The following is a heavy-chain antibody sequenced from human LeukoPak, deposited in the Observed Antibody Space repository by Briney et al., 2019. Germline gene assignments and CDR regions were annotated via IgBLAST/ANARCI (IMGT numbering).Heavy chain of an antibody. CDR3: AKPSGSGVDY. CDR1: GFVFDDYD. J-gene: IGHJ4*02. V-gene: IGHV3-30*02. Sequence: GGSLRLSCGASGFVFDDYDMHWVRQAPGKGLEWVAFIRSDGYHTYYTDSVKGRFIIARDNFKNTLYLQMNSLRLEDMAVYYCAKPSGSGVDYWGRGTRVTVPS. D-gene: IGHD1-26*01. CDR2: IRSDGYHT.